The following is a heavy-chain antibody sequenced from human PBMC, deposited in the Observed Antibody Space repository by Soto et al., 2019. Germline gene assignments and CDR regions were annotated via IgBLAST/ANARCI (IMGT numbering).Heavy chain of an antibody. CDR3: AKDSSYSGIYKGRFEY. CDR1: VFIFSRYA. CDR2: ISIDGSKK. V-gene: IGHV3-30*18. J-gene: IGHJ4*02. D-gene: IGHD1-26*01. Sequence: WSLRLSCAASVFIFSRYAIHWVRHAPGKGLEWVAVISIDGSKKYYGDSVRGRFTISRDSSTLYLQMNSLRAEDTAVYYCAKDSSYSGIYKGRFEYWGQGTLVIVSS.